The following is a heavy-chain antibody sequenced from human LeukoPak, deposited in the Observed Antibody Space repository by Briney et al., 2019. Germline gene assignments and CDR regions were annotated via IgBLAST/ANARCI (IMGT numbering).Heavy chain of an antibody. D-gene: IGHD2-8*01. V-gene: IGHV3-21*04. CDR3: AKDGVAGEVY. Sequence: GGSLRLSCAASGFTFSSYWMSWVRQAPGKGLEWVSSISSSSSYICYADSVKGRFTISRDNSKNTLYLQMNSLRAEDTAVYYCAKDGVAGEVYWGQGTLVTVSS. J-gene: IGHJ4*02. CDR2: ISSSSSYI. CDR1: GFTFSSYW.